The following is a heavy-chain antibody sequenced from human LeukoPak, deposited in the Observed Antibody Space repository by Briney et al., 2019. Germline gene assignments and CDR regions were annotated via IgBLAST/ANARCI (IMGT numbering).Heavy chain of an antibody. Sequence: GGSLRLSCAASGFTFSSYAMHWVRQAPGKGLECVAIISYDGGNKYYADSVKGRFTISRDNSKNTLYLQMNSLRAEDTAVYFCATMYGSGSYYNRDFDYWGQGTLVTVSS. J-gene: IGHJ4*02. V-gene: IGHV3-30*04. CDR1: GFTFSSYA. CDR2: ISYDGGNK. D-gene: IGHD3-10*01. CDR3: ATMYGSGSYYNRDFDY.